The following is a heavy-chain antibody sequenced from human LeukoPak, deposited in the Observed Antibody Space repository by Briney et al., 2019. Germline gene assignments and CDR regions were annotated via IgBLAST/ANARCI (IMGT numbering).Heavy chain of an antibody. CDR2: INGDGSDT. J-gene: IGHJ4*02. CDR3: ARGSTTGWPDFLDY. Sequence: GGSLRLACVASGFTLIGNWMHWVRQAPGRGLVWLSRINGDGSDTHYADSVKGRFTISRDKARNTLYLQMNSLRVEGTAVYYCARGSTTGWPDFLDYWGQGSLVTVSS. D-gene: IGHD2/OR15-2a*01. CDR1: GFTLIGNW. V-gene: IGHV3-74*01.